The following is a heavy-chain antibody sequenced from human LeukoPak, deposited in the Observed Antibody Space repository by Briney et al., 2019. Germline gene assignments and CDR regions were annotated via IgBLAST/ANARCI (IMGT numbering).Heavy chain of an antibody. V-gene: IGHV3-23*01. D-gene: IGHD7-27*01. Sequence: GGSLRLSCAASGFTFSSYVMTWVRQAPGKGLEWVSGISGSGGNTYYTDSVKGRFTISRDNSKNTLYLQMNSLRAEDTAVYYCVRVRLGNVRDAFDIWGQGTMVTVSS. CDR2: ISGSGGNT. J-gene: IGHJ3*02. CDR3: VRVRLGNVRDAFDI. CDR1: GFTFSSYV.